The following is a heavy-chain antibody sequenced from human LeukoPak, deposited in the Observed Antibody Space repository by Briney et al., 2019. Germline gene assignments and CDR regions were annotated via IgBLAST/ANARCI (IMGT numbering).Heavy chain of an antibody. CDR1: GFTFSSYA. CDR2: ISGSGGST. CDR3: AKDQSASGSGWGGFNY. D-gene: IGHD6-19*01. V-gene: IGHV3-23*01. Sequence: AGGSLRFSCAASGFTFSSYAMSWVRQAPGKGLEWVSAISGSGGSTYYADSVKGRFTISRDNSKNTLYLQMNNLRAEDTAVYYCAKDQSASGSGWGGFNYWGQGTLVTVSS. J-gene: IGHJ4*02.